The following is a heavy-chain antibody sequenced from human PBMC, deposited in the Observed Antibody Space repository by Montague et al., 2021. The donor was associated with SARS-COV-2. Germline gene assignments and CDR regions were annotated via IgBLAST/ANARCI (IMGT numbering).Heavy chain of an antibody. D-gene: IGHD2-2*01. V-gene: IGHV4-4*07. Sequence: KPSLTSRFTMSVDTSKNQFSLRLHSVTAADTAIYYCAREGPAAAGYLLCWGKGILVTVSS. J-gene: IGHJ1*01. CDR3: AREGPAAAGYLLC.